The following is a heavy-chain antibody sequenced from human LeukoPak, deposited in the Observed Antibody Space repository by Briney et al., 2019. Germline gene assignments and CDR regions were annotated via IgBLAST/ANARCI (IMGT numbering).Heavy chain of an antibody. J-gene: IGHJ4*02. CDR2: IFYTGTT. D-gene: IGHD3-22*01. Sequence: SETLSLTCTVSGGSISSYYWSWIRQPPGKGLEWIGWIFYTGTTNYNPSLKGRATISVDTSKNQFSLKLNSVSAADTAVYYCTRLAHDGSGYRPDYWGQGTLVTVSS. V-gene: IGHV4-59*08. CDR3: TRLAHDGSGYRPDY. CDR1: GGSISSYY.